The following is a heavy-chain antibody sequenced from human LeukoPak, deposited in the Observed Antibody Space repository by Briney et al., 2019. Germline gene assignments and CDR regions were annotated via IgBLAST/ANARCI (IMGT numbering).Heavy chain of an antibody. CDR3: AKGIYRTAYSYYFDH. Sequence: SGRSLRLSCAASGFTFSSYAMHWARQAPGKGLEWVAAISYDGSNKYYADSGKGRFTISRDNSKNTLYLQMNSLRPDDTAVYYCAKGIYRTAYSYYFDHWGQGSLVTVSS. CDR2: ISYDGSNK. D-gene: IGHD3/OR15-3a*01. CDR1: GFTFSSYA. J-gene: IGHJ4*02. V-gene: IGHV3-30-3*01.